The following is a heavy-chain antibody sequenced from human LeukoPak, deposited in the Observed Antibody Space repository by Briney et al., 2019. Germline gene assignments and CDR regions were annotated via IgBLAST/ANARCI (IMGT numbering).Heavy chain of an antibody. CDR1: GFTFDDYG. V-gene: IGHV3-20*04. Sequence: GGSLRLSCAASGFTFDDYGMSWVRQVPGKGLEWVSGINWSGDRTGYADSVKGRFTISRDNAKNSLYLQMNSLRAEDTALYYCARGYYYDSSAAWRAFHIWAKGQWSPSLQ. J-gene: IGHJ3*02. CDR2: INWSGDRT. CDR3: ARGYYYDSSAAWRAFHI. D-gene: IGHD3-22*01.